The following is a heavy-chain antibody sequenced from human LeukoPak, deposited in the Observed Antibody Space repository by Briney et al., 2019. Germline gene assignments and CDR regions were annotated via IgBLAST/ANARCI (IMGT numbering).Heavy chain of an antibody. CDR1: GGSISSGGYY. CDR2: IYYSGST. Sequence: SETLSLTCTVSGGSISSGGYYWSWIRQHPGKGLEWIGYIYYSGSTYYNPSLKSRVTISVDTSKNQFSLKLRSVTAADTAVYYCARASIYGMDVWGQGTTVTVSS. CDR3: ARASIYGMDV. V-gene: IGHV4-31*03. D-gene: IGHD2-21*01. J-gene: IGHJ6*02.